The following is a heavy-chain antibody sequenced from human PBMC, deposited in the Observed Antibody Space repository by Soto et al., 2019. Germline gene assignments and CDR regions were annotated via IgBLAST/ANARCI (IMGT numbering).Heavy chain of an antibody. CDR2: ISAYNGNT. D-gene: IGHD3-22*01. J-gene: IGHJ3*02. V-gene: IGHV1-18*01. CDR1: GYTFTSYG. Sequence: ASVKVSCKASGYTFTSYGISWVRQAPGQGLEWMGWISAYNGNTNYAQKLQGRVTMTTDTSTSTAYMELRSLRSDDTAVYYCVGEYYYDSSGYYTDAFDIWGQGTMVTVSS. CDR3: VGEYYYDSSGYYTDAFDI.